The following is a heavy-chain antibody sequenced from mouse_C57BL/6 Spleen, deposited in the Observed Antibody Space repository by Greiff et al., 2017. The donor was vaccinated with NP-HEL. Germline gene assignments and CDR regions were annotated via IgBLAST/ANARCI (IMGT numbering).Heavy chain of an antibody. J-gene: IGHJ1*03. Sequence: EVKLMESGGGLVKPGGSLKLSCAASGFTFSDYGMHWVRQAPEKGLEWVAYISSGSSTIYYADTVKGRFTISRDNAKNTLFLQMTSLRSEDTAMYYCARLGPHWYFDVWGTGTTVTVSS. V-gene: IGHV5-17*01. CDR2: ISSGSSTI. CDR3: ARLGPHWYFDV. D-gene: IGHD4-1*01. CDR1: GFTFSDYG.